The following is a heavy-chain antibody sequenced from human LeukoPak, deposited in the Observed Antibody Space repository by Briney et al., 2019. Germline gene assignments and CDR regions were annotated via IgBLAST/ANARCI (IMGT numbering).Heavy chain of an antibody. CDR1: GFSFSSYA. V-gene: IGHV3-23*01. D-gene: IGHD2-15*01. Sequence: PGGSLRLSCAASGFSFSSYAMTWVRQAPGEGLEWVSGIIASGDNTNYADSVKGRFTISRDNSKNTVYLQVNSLRAEDTAVYYCASFPRADMGFILLDYWGQGTLVTVSS. CDR3: ASFPRADMGFILLDY. J-gene: IGHJ4*01. CDR2: IIASGDNT.